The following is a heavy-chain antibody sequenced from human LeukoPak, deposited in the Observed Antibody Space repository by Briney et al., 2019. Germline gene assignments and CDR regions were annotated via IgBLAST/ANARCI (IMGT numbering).Heavy chain of an antibody. J-gene: IGHJ4*02. V-gene: IGHV1-69*06. Sequence: SVKVSCKASGGTFSSYAISWVRQAPGQGLEWMGGIIPIFGTANYAQKFQGRVTITADKSTSTAYMELSSLRSEDTAVYYCAIFPDIVVVPAAWYYSDYWGQGTLVTVSS. CDR2: IIPIFGTA. CDR3: AIFPDIVVVPAAWYYSDY. CDR1: GGTFSSYA. D-gene: IGHD2-2*01.